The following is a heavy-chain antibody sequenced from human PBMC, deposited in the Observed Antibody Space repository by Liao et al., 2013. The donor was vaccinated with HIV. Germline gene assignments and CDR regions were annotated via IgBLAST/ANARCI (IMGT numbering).Heavy chain of an antibody. D-gene: IGHD3-10*01. J-gene: IGHJ4*02. CDR3: ARDRGDRLGGGLDY. CDR2: INHSGST. CDR1: GGSFSGYY. V-gene: IGHV4-34*01. Sequence: QVQLQQWGAGLLKPSETLSLTCAVYGGSFSGYYWSWIRQPPGKGLEWIGEINHSGSTNYNPSLKSRVTISVDTSKNQFSLKLSSVTAADTAVYYCARDRGDRLGGGLDYWGQGTLVTVSS.